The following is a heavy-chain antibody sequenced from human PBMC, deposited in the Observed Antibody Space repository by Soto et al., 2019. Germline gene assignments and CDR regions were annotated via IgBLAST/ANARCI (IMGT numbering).Heavy chain of an antibody. V-gene: IGHV4-4*07. Sequence: SETLSLTCTVSGGSISSYYWSWIRQPAGKGLEWIGRIYTSGSTNYNPSLKSRVTMSVDTSQNQFSLKLSSVTAADTAVYYCASDRSYYDSSGYYYDYWGQGTLVTVSS. CDR2: IYTSGST. CDR3: ASDRSYYDSSGYYYDY. D-gene: IGHD3-22*01. J-gene: IGHJ4*02. CDR1: GGSISSYY.